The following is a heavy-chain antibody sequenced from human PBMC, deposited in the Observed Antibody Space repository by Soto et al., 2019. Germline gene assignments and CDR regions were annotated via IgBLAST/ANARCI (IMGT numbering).Heavy chain of an antibody. D-gene: IGHD6-19*01. V-gene: IGHV1-46*01. J-gene: IGHJ3*02. CDR1: GYTFTSYY. CDR2: INPSGGST. CDR3: ARGLAVAGTIIGAFDI. Sequence: EASVKVSCKASGYTFTSYYMHWVRQAPGQGLEWMGIINPSGGSTSYAQKFQGRVTMTRDTSTSTVYMELSSLRSEDTAVYYCARGLAVAGTIIGAFDIWGQGTMVTVSS.